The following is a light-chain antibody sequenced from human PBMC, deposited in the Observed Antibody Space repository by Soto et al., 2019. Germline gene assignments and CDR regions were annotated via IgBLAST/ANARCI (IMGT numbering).Light chain of an antibody. CDR2: KAS. V-gene: IGKV1-5*03. Sequence: IRMTQSPSAVSAPEGDRVTITCRASQSISSWLAWYQQKPGKAPKLLIYKASTLKSGVPSRFSGSGSGTEFTLTISSLQPDDFATYYCPHYASYPERFGQRAKL. CDR1: QSISSW. J-gene: IGKJ1*01. CDR3: PHYASYPER.